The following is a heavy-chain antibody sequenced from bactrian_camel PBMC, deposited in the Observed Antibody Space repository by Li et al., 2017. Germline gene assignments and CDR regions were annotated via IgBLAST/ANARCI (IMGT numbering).Heavy chain of an antibody. CDR3: AADEVCYSGSWRAIH. J-gene: IGHJ4*01. CDR1: PYMSVNHC. V-gene: IGHV3S63*01. CDR2: IYTGDGIT. Sequence: QLVESGGGSVQAGGSLRLSCKVSPYMSVNHCMMWFRQAQGTEREEVASIYTGDGITHYADSVKGRFTISQDNAWNTVFLQMNDLKPEDTAVYYCAADEVCYSGSWRAIHWGQGTQVTVS. D-gene: IGHD1*01.